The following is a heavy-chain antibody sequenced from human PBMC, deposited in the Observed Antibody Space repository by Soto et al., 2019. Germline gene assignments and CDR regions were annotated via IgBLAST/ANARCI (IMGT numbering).Heavy chain of an antibody. V-gene: IGHV3-33*01. J-gene: IGHJ5*02. CDR3: AREIYDSSGYRFDP. Sequence: QPGGSLRLSCAASGFTFSSYGMHWVRQAPGKGLEWVAVIWYDGSNKYYADSVKGRFTISRDNSKNTLYLQMNSLRAEDTAVYYCAREIYDSSGYRFDPWGQGTLVTVSS. CDR1: GFTFSSYG. CDR2: IWYDGSNK. D-gene: IGHD3-22*01.